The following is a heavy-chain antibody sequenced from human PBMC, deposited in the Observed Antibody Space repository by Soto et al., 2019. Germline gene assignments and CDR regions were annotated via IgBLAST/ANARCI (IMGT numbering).Heavy chain of an antibody. Sequence: SETLSLTCTVSGGSISSSSYYWGWIRQPPGKGLEWIGSLYYSRSTYYNPSLKSRVTISVDTSKNQSSLKLSSVTAADTAVYYCARHFTGALWGGWFDPWGQGTLVTVSS. V-gene: IGHV4-39*01. J-gene: IGHJ5*02. D-gene: IGHD3-9*01. CDR2: LYYSRST. CDR1: GGSISSSSYY. CDR3: ARHFTGALWGGWFDP.